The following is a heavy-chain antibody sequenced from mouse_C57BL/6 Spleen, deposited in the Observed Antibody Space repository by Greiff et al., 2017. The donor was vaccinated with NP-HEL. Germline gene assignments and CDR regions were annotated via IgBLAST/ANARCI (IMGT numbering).Heavy chain of an antibody. CDR3: AGSSGYSAWFAY. CDR1: GYTFTSYW. J-gene: IGHJ3*01. D-gene: IGHD3-2*02. CDR2: INPSNGGT. V-gene: IGHV1-53*01. Sequence: QVQLQQPGTELVKPGASVKLSCKASGYTFTSYWMHWVKQSPGQGLEWIGNINPSNGGTNYNEKFKSKATLTVDKSTSTAYMQLSSLTSEDSAVYYCAGSSGYSAWFAYWGQGTLVTVSA.